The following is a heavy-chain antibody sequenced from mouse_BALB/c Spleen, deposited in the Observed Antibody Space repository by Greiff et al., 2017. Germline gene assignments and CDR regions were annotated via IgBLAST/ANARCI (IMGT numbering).Heavy chain of an antibody. CDR3: ARSYRYEFAY. V-gene: IGHV1-82*01. CDR2: IYPGDGDT. J-gene: IGHJ3*01. D-gene: IGHD2-14*01. Sequence: QVHVKQSGPELVKPGASVKISCKASGYAFSSSWMNWVKQRPGQGLEWIGRIYPGDGDTNYNGKFKGKATLTADKSSSTAYMQLSSLTSVDSAVYFCARSYRYEFAYWGQGTLVTVSA. CDR1: GYAFSSSW.